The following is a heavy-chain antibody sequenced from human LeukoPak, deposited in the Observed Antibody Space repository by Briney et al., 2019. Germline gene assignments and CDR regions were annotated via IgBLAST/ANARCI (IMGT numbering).Heavy chain of an antibody. CDR2: INHSGST. D-gene: IGHD5-18*01. CDR3: ARGRGYNAFDI. J-gene: IGHJ3*02. Sequence: PSETLSLTCAVYGGSFSGYYWSWIRQPPGKGLEWIGEINHSGSTNYNPSLKSRVTISVDTSKNQFSLKLGSVTAADTAVYYCARGRGYNAFDIWGQGAMVTVSS. V-gene: IGHV4-34*01. CDR1: GGSFSGYY.